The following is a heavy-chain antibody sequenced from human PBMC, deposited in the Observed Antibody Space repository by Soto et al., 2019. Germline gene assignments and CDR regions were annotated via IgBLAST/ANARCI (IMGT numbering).Heavy chain of an antibody. Sequence: QVQLQESGPGLVKPSETLSLTCTVSGGSVSSGSYYWSWIRQPPGKGLEWIGYIYYSGGTNYNPSLKSRVTISVDTSKNQFSLKLSSVTAADTAVYYCARYGAGKVVAAKYFDYWGQGTLVTVSS. CDR3: ARYGAGKVVAAKYFDY. J-gene: IGHJ4*02. CDR2: IYYSGGT. CDR1: GGSVSSGSYY. D-gene: IGHD2-15*01. V-gene: IGHV4-61*01.